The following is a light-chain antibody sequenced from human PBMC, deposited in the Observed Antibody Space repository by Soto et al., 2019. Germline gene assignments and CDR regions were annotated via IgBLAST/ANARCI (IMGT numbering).Light chain of an antibody. V-gene: IGKV1-39*01. CDR2: GAS. J-gene: IGKJ2*01. CDR3: QQTYTTPHT. Sequence: DIQMTQSPSSLSASVGDRVTITCRASQRIANYLNWYQHRPGKAPKLLICGASTLQITVPSRFSGSGSGTYFTLTISTLQPEDFATYYCQQTYTTPHTFGQVTKLEIK. CDR1: QRIANY.